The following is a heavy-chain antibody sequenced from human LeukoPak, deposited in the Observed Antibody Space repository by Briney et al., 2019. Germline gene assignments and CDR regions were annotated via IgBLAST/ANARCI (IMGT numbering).Heavy chain of an antibody. D-gene: IGHD2-2*02. V-gene: IGHV4-59*01. Sequence: SETLSLTCTVSGGSISSYYWSWLRQPPGKGLEWIGYIYYSGSTNYNPSLKSRVTISVDTSNNQFSLKLSSVTAADTAVYYCARAQYLWFDPWGQGTLVTVSS. CDR2: IYYSGST. CDR3: ARAQYLWFDP. J-gene: IGHJ5*02. CDR1: GGSISSYY.